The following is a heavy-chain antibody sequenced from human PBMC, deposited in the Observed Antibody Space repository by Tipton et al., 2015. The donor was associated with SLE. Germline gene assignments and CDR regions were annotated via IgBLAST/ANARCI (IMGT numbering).Heavy chain of an antibody. V-gene: IGHV1-18*01. D-gene: IGHD5-18*01. CDR2: ISAYNGNT. CDR3: ARPSGYTAMAPCYYYFDY. Sequence: QSGAEVKKPGASVKVSCKASGYTFTSYGISWVRQAPGQGLEWMGWISAYNGNTNYAQKPQGRVTMTTDTSTSTAYMELRSLRSDDTAVYYCARPSGYTAMAPCYYYFDYWGQGTLVTVSS. J-gene: IGHJ4*02. CDR1: GYTFTSYG.